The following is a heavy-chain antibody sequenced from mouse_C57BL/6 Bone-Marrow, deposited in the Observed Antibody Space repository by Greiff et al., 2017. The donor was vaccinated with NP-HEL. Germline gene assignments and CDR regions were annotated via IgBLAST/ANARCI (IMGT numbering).Heavy chain of an antibody. V-gene: IGHV1-63*01. CDR1: GYTFTNYW. Sequence: QVQLQQSGAELARPGTSVKMSCKASGYTFTNYWIGWAKQRPGHGLEWIGDIYPGGGYTNYNEKFKGKATLTADKSSSTAYMQFSSLTSEDSAIYYCARLNYYAMDYWGQGTSVTVSS. CDR2: IYPGGGYT. CDR3: ARLNYYAMDY. J-gene: IGHJ4*01.